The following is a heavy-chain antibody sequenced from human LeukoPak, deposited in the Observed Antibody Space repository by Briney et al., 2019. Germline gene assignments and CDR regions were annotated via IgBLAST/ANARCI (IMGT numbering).Heavy chain of an antibody. CDR1: GGSISSYS. J-gene: IGHJ4*02. Sequence: PSETLSLTCTVSGGSISSYSWSWIRQPPGKGLEWIGYFEYSGSTNYNPSLKSRVVISGDTSKNQFSLTLRSVTAADTAVYYCARSPHDTTDYWSQGTLVTVSS. CDR3: ARSPHDTTDY. CDR2: FEYSGST. D-gene: IGHD1-26*01. V-gene: IGHV4-59*01.